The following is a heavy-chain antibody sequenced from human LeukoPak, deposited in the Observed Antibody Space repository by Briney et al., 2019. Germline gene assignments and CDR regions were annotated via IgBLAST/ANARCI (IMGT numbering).Heavy chain of an antibody. J-gene: IGHJ5*02. CDR3: ARHVDYGSGSYYWFDH. V-gene: IGHV4-4*09. D-gene: IGHD3-10*01. Sequence: SETLSLTCTVSGGSISSYYWSWIRQPPGKGLEGIGYIYTSGSTNYNPSLKSRVTISVDTSKNQFSLKLSSVTAADTAVYYCARHVDYGSGSYYWFDHWGQGTLVTVSS. CDR1: GGSISSYY. CDR2: IYTSGST.